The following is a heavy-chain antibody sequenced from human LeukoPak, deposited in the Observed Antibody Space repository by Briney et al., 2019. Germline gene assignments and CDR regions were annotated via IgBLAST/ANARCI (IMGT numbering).Heavy chain of an antibody. V-gene: IGHV1-24*01. CDR2: FDPEDGET. CDR3: ATPDSRACSSTSCYTFFDY. Sequence: GASVRVSCKVSGYTLTELSMHWVRQAPGKGLEWMGGFDPEDGETIYAQKFQGRVTMTEDTSTDTAYMELSSLRSEDTAVYYCATPDSRACSSTSCYTFFDYWGQGTLVTVSS. D-gene: IGHD2-2*02. CDR1: GYTLTELS. J-gene: IGHJ4*02.